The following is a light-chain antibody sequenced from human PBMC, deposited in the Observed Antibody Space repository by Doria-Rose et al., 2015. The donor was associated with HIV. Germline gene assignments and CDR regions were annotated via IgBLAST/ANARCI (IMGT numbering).Light chain of an antibody. CDR2: DGS. J-gene: IGKJ1*01. V-gene: IGKV3-20*01. Sequence: TQSPGTLSLSPGERATLSCRASQSFSSTYLAWYQQKPGQAPSLLIYDGSTMATGIPDRFSASGSGTDSTLTINRLEPEDFALYYCHQYGTSWTFGQGTKVEI. CDR1: QSFSSTY. CDR3: HQYGTSWT.